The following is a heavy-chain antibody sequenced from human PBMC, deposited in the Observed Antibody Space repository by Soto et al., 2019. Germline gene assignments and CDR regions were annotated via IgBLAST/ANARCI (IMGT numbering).Heavy chain of an antibody. CDR1: GYRFTNHW. V-gene: IGHV5-51*01. J-gene: IGHJ3*02. Sequence: PGESLKISCKGSGYRFTNHWIAWVRQMPGKGLEWMGIIYPDDSDIRYSPSFQGQVPISADKSISTAYLQWSSLRASDTAMFYCARNTLGVDTAMVPGTFDIWGQGTMVTVSS. CDR2: IYPDDSDI. CDR3: ARNTLGVDTAMVPGTFDI. D-gene: IGHD5-18*01.